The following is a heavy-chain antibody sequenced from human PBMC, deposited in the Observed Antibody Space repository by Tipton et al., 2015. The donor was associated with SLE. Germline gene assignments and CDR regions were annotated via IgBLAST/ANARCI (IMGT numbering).Heavy chain of an antibody. D-gene: IGHD3-9*01. V-gene: IGHV5-51*06. Sequence: QLVQSGAEVKKPGESLKISCKGSGYSFANYWIGWVRQMPGKGLEWMGIGYPDSSETRYSPSFQGHVSISADKSLSIAYLQWSSLKASDTAMYYCASPPQLTGDGTVFDIWGQGTMVTVSS. CDR2: GYPDSSET. CDR3: ASPPQLTGDGTVFDI. CDR1: GYSFANYW. J-gene: IGHJ3*02.